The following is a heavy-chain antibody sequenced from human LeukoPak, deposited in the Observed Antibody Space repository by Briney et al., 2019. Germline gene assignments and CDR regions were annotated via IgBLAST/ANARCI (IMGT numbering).Heavy chain of an antibody. CDR2: ITSSTTNI. J-gene: IGHJ4*02. CDR1: GFTFSSYS. CDR3: ARGDGFHHFDY. Sequence: PGGSLRLSCAVSGFTFSSYSMNWVRQAPGKGLEWVSFITSSTTNIYYADSVKGRFTISRDNAQDSLYLHMSSLRDEDTAVYYCARGDGFHHFDYWGQGALVTVSS. D-gene: IGHD5-24*01. V-gene: IGHV3-48*02.